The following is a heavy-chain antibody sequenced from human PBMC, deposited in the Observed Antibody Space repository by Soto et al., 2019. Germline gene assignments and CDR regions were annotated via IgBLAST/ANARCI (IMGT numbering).Heavy chain of an antibody. J-gene: IGHJ6*02. D-gene: IGHD3-3*01. CDR1: GYTFTSYA. CDR2: INAGNGNT. Sequence: ASVKVSCKASGYTFTSYAMHWVRQAPGQRLEWMGWINAGNGNTKYSQKFQGRVTITRDTSASTAYMELSSLRSEDTAVYYCARSNDFWSGPTYYSFYYGMDVWGQGTTVTVSS. V-gene: IGHV1-3*01. CDR3: ARSNDFWSGPTYYSFYYGMDV.